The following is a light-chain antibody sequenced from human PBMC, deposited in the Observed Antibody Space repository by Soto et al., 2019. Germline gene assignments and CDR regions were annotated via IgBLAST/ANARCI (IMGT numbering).Light chain of an antibody. CDR2: VAS. CDR1: QNIINY. Sequence: TQMTQSPSSLSASVGDRVTITCRASQNIINYLNWYQQKPGKAPQLLIYVASRLESGVPSRFSGSGSGTDFTLTITSLQSEDFATYYCQQSYNAPITFGQGTRLEIK. J-gene: IGKJ5*01. CDR3: QQSYNAPIT. V-gene: IGKV1-39*01.